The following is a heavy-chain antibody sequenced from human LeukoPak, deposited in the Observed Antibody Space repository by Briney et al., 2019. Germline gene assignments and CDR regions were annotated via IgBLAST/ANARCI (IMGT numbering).Heavy chain of an antibody. CDR1: GFTFSSYG. D-gene: IGHD2-2*01. J-gene: IGHJ1*01. V-gene: IGHV3-30*02. Sequence: PGGSLRLSCAASGFTFSSYGMHWVRQAPGKGLEWVAFIRYDGSNKYYADSVKGRFTISRDNSKNTLYLQMNSLRAEDTAVYYCEKTYCSSTSCSGYFQHWGQGTLVTVSS. CDR3: EKTYCSSTSCSGYFQH. CDR2: IRYDGSNK.